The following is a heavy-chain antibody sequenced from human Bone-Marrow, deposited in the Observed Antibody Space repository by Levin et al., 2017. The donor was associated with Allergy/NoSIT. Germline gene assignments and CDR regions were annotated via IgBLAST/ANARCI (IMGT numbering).Heavy chain of an antibody. Sequence: ASETLSLTCTVSGGSVSSDSHYWSWVRQSPGTGLEWLAYIYYNGKTEYNPSLESRLTISADTSKNQVSLKLRSVTAADTAMYYCARGYKYSWYYFDWWGQGALVTVSS. D-gene: IGHD1-1*01. J-gene: IGHJ4*02. V-gene: IGHV4-61*01. CDR1: GGSVSSDSHY. CDR3: ARGYKYSWYYFDW. CDR2: IYYNGKT.